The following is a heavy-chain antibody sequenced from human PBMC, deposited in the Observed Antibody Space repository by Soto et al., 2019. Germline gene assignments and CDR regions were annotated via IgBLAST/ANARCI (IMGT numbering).Heavy chain of an antibody. V-gene: IGHV1-18*04. CDR1: AYTFTCCG. Sequence: ASVKFSCKASAYTFTCCGISCVRQAPGQGLEWMGWISAYNGNTNYAQKLQGRVTMTTDTSTSTAYMELRSLRSDDTAVYYCARVISGMDVWGQGTTVTVSS. CDR3: ARVISGMDV. J-gene: IGHJ6*02. D-gene: IGHD2-21*01. CDR2: ISAYNGNT.